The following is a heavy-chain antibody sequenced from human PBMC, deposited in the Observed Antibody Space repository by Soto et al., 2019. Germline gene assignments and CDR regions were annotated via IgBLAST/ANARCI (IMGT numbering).Heavy chain of an antibody. CDR2: ISPYTGNT. Sequence: ASVKVSCKAPGYIFVNYGIAWVRQAPRQGLEWMGWISPYTGNTHSASKVQGRLTMTTDTSTSTAYMDLGSLTSDDTAVYYCVMVDNYVTPTPQDVWGQGTTVTVSS. J-gene: IGHJ6*02. CDR3: VMVDNYVTPTPQDV. D-gene: IGHD3-16*01. V-gene: IGHV1-18*01. CDR1: GYIFVNYG.